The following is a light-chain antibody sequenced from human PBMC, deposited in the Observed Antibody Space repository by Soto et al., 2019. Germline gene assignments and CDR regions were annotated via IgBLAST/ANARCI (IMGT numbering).Light chain of an antibody. Sequence: EIVMTQSPATLSVSPGERATLSCRASQSVSSNLAWYQQKPGQAPRVLIYGASTRATGIPARFSGRGSGTEFTLTISSLQSEDFAVYYCQQYNNWPRTFGQGTKLEI. CDR3: QQYNNWPRT. CDR2: GAS. J-gene: IGKJ2*01. V-gene: IGKV3-15*01. CDR1: QSVSSN.